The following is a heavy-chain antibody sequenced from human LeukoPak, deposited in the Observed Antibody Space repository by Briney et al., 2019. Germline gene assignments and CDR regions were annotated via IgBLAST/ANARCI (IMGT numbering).Heavy chain of an antibody. CDR2: IHYSGGT. V-gene: IGHV4-59*08. D-gene: IGHD6-13*01. CDR3: TRGLSSSTWPDY. Sequence: SETLSLTCTVSGGSVTDNYWNLIRQSPGKGLEWIGYIHYSGGTNYNPSLTSRVTILIDTSKNQLSLKLRSVTAADTAVYYCTRGLSSSTWPDYWGRGTLVTVSS. CDR1: GGSVTDNY. J-gene: IGHJ4*02.